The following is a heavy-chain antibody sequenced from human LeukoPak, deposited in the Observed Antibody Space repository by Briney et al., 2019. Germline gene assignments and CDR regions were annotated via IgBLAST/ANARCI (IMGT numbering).Heavy chain of an antibody. CDR2: IYYSGST. Sequence: PSETLSLTCTVSGGSISSSSYYWGWLRQPPGKGLEWIGSIYYSGSTYYNPSLKSRVTISVDTSKNQFSLKLSSVPAADTAVYYCARGGGPLWFGEPTNYYFDYWGQGTLVTVSS. D-gene: IGHD3-10*01. V-gene: IGHV4-39*07. J-gene: IGHJ4*02. CDR1: GGSISSSSYY. CDR3: ARGGGPLWFGEPTNYYFDY.